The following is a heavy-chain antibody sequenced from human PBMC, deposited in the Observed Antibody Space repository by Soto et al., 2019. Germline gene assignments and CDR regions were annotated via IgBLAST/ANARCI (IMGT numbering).Heavy chain of an antibody. V-gene: IGHV5-51*01. CDR2: IYLGDSDT. Sequence: PGESLKISCKDSGYSFSTYWIAWVRQMPGKGLEWMGIIYLGDSDTRYSPSFEGQVTISLDKSISTASLQWSSLRASGTAIYYCARGVKRGSHFYGMDVWGQGTTVTVSS. CDR3: ARGVKRGSHFYGMDV. CDR1: GYSFSTYW. D-gene: IGHD1-26*01. J-gene: IGHJ6*02.